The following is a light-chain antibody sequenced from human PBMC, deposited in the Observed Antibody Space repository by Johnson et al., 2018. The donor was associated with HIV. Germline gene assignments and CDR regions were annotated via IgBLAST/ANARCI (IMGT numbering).Light chain of an antibody. CDR2: EDN. Sequence: QFVLTQPPSVSAAPGQTVNISCSGNVSNIESYFVSWYQQLPGAAPTLLIYEDNKRPSGIPDRFSGSKSGATATLGITGLQTGDEADYYCGIWDSSLRPLYVFGTGTTITVL. J-gene: IGLJ1*01. V-gene: IGLV1-51*02. CDR3: GIWDSSLRPLYV. CDR1: VSNIESYF.